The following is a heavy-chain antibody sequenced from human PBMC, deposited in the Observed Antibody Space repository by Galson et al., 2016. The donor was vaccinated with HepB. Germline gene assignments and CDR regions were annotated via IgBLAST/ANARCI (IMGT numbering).Heavy chain of an antibody. D-gene: IGHD2-21*01. CDR1: GFTFSNYW. CDR2: IRPDGGLS. Sequence: SLRLSCATSGFTFSNYWMTWVRQAPGKGLEWVANIRPDGGLSYHVESVQGRFTISRDNTRSSLYLQMNSLRGEDTAVYYCVREPRAEAYYYDFWGQGTLVTVSS. V-gene: IGHV3-7*03. J-gene: IGHJ4*02. CDR3: VREPRAEAYYYDF.